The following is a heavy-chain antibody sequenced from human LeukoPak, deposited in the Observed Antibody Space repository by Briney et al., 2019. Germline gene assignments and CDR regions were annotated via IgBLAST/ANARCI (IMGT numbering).Heavy chain of an antibody. D-gene: IGHD1-1*01. CDR2: ISKDGSNK. CDR3: AKGGSNNWSFDN. J-gene: IGHJ4*02. V-gene: IGHV3-30-3*01. Sequence: GGSLRLSCAASGFTFSSYAMHWVRQAPGKGLEWVAVISKDGSNKYYADSVKGRFTISRDNSKSTLYLQMNSLRPEDTAVYYCAKGGSNNWSFDNWGQGTLVTVSS. CDR1: GFTFSSYA.